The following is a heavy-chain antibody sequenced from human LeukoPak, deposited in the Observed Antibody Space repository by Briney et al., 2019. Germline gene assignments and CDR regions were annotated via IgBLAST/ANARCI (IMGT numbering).Heavy chain of an antibody. CDR1: VFNFSSYW. V-gene: IGHV3-74*01. Sequence: GGSLRLSCAASVFNFSSYWMHWVRQAPGKGPVWVAHIDSDGSSTTYGDPAKGRFTISRDNAKKTLYLQMNSLRVEDTAVYYCTRGTTAEAGIDYWGQGTLVTVSS. D-gene: IGHD6-19*01. J-gene: IGHJ4*02. CDR3: TRGTTAEAGIDY. CDR2: IDSDGSST.